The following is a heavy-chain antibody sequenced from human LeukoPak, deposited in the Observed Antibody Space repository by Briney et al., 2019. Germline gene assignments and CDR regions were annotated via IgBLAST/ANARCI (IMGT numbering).Heavy chain of an antibody. CDR2: ISGSGGST. CDR1: GFTFSTYW. J-gene: IGHJ4*02. D-gene: IGHD6-19*01. Sequence: GGSLRLSCSASGFTFSTYWMSWVRQAPGKGLEWVSAISGSGGSTYYADSVKGRFTISRDKSQNTLYLQMNSLRVEDTAVYYCAKDQSNIAVAGTHDHWGQGTLVTVSS. V-gene: IGHV3-23*01. CDR3: AKDQSNIAVAGTHDH.